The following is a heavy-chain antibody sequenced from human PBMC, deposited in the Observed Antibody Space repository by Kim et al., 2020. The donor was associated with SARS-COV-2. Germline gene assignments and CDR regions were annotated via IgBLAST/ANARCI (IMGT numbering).Heavy chain of an antibody. Sequence: DSVKGRFTITRDNSKNTLYLQMNGLRAEDTAVYYCAKVMAPYYYYYYGMDVWGQGTTVTVSS. V-gene: IGHV3-30*02. J-gene: IGHJ6*02. D-gene: IGHD2-8*01. CDR3: AKVMAPYYYYYYGMDV.